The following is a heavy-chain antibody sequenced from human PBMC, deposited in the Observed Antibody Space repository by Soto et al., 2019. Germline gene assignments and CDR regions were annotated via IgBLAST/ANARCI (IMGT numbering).Heavy chain of an antibody. Sequence: GGSLRLSCATSGFSFSNYAMSWVRQAPGKGLDWVSVISGGGGSTYYADSVKGRFTISRDNAKNTLYLQMNSLRAEDTALYFCAKGRGDMIVVVADYWGQGTLVTVSS. CDR1: GFSFSNYA. CDR3: AKGRGDMIVVVADY. D-gene: IGHD3-22*01. J-gene: IGHJ4*02. CDR2: ISGGGGST. V-gene: IGHV3-23*01.